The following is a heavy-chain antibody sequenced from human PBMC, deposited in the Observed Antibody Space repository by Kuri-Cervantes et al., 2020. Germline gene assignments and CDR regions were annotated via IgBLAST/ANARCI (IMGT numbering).Heavy chain of an antibody. J-gene: IGHJ4*02. Sequence: LSLTCAASGYTFSTYAMHWVRQAPGKGLEWVAVISSDGINKYSADSVKGRFSISRDNSKNTVSLQVNSLRAEDTAVYYCARVSHSWALIAVAGPFDYWGQGTLVTVSS. CDR2: ISSDGINK. V-gene: IGHV3-30*01. CDR1: GYTFSTYA. D-gene: IGHD6-19*01. CDR3: ARVSHSWALIAVAGPFDY.